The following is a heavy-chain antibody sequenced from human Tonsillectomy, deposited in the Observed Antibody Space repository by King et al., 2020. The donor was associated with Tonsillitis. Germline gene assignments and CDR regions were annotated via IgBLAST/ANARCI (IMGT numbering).Heavy chain of an antibody. V-gene: IGHV4-38-2*01. CDR2: FYDSGDT. Sequence: HVQLQESGPGLVKPSETLSLSCAVSGYSISSGYFWGWIRQPPGKGLEWIGSFYDSGDTYYNPSLKSRVTMSVDTSKNQFSLKLSSVTAADTAVYYCARLTLYGSSWLTLWGQGTLAT. J-gene: IGHJ4*02. D-gene: IGHD6-13*01. CDR1: GYSISSGYF. CDR3: ARLTLYGSSWLTL.